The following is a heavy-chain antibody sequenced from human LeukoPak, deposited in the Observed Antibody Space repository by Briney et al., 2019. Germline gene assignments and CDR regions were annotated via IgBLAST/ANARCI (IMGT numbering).Heavy chain of an antibody. Sequence: PGGSLRLSCAASGFTFSSYGMHWVRQAPGKGLEWVAVIWYDGSNKYYADSVKGRFTISRDNSKNTLYLQMNSLRAEDTAVYYCAREYSLRYLDWPPGYWGQGTLVTVSS. D-gene: IGHD3-9*01. J-gene: IGHJ4*02. CDR1: GFTFSSYG. CDR3: AREYSLRYLDWPPGY. V-gene: IGHV3-33*01. CDR2: IWYDGSNK.